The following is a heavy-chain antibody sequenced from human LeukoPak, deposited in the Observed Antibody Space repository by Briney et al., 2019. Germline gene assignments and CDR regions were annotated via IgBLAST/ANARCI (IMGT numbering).Heavy chain of an antibody. J-gene: IGHJ3*02. Sequence: ASVKVSCKASGYTFTGYYMHWVRQAPGQGLEWMGWINPNSGGTNYAQKVQGRVTMTRDTSISTAYMELSRLRSDDTAVYYCARDIAVAGIAFDIWGQGTMVTVSS. D-gene: IGHD6-19*01. CDR3: ARDIAVAGIAFDI. CDR1: GYTFTGYY. CDR2: INPNSGGT. V-gene: IGHV1-2*02.